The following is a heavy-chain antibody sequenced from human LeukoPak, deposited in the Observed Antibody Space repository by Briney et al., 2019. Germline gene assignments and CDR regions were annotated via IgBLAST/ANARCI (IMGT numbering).Heavy chain of an antibody. J-gene: IGHJ4*02. V-gene: IGHV1-46*01. CDR3: ARGESSTKFGY. Sequence: ASVKVSCKASGYTFTSYFIHWVRQAPGQGLEWMGIINPSGRTTSYAQKFQGRVTMTRDTSTSTVYMELSSQRSEDTAVYYCARGESSTKFGYWGQGTLVTVSS. CDR1: GYTFTSYF. D-gene: IGHD6-13*01. CDR2: INPSGRTT.